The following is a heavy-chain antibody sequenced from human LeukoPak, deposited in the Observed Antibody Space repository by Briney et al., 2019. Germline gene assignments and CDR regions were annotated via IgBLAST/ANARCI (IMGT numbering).Heavy chain of an antibody. CDR3: ARFYSGSYYFDY. CDR1: GFTFSTYA. Sequence: GGSLRLSCVVSGFTFSTYAMHWVRQAPGKGLEWVAGISYDESNKYYADSVKGRLTISRDNSKNTLYLQINSLRAEDTAVYYCARFYSGSYYFDYWGQGTLVTVSS. D-gene: IGHD1-26*01. J-gene: IGHJ4*02. V-gene: IGHV3-30*14. CDR2: ISYDESNK.